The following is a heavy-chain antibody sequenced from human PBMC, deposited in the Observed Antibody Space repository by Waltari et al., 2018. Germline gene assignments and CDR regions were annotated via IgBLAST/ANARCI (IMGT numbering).Heavy chain of an antibody. CDR3: SRGGQWLVLYSFDY. V-gene: IGHV3-30*04. Sequence: QVQLVEAGGGVVQPGRSLTLTCEGSGFTFSNYAKTWVRQAPGKGLWWGAIISYDAQYKYYADSVKGRTSISRDNHKNTAYLEMNSLRPEDTAVYYCSRGGQWLVLYSFDYWGQGTLVTVSS. CDR2: ISYDAQYK. CDR1: GFTFSNYA. D-gene: IGHD6-19*01. J-gene: IGHJ4*02.